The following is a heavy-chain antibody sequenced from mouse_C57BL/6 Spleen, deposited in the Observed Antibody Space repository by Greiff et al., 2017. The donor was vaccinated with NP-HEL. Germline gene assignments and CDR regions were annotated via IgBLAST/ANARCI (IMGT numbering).Heavy chain of an antibody. Sequence: VQLQQSGAELVRPGASVKLSCTASGFNIKDDYMHWVKQRPEQGLEWIGWIDPENGDTEYASKFQGKATITADTSSNTAYLQLSSLTSEDTAVDYCTTPYYYGSSYGGAWFAYWGQGTLVTVSA. J-gene: IGHJ3*01. D-gene: IGHD1-1*01. CDR1: GFNIKDDY. CDR2: IDPENGDT. CDR3: TTPYYYGSSYGGAWFAY. V-gene: IGHV14-4*01.